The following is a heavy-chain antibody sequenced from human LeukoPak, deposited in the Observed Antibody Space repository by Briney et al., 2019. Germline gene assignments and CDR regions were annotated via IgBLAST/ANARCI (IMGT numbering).Heavy chain of an antibody. V-gene: IGHV4-59*08. J-gene: IGHJ2*01. CDR1: GGSISTYF. CDR3: ARFDLSRPRYFDL. CDR2: IYFSGST. D-gene: IGHD2-2*01. Sequence: SETLSLTCTVSGGSISTYFWSWLRQPPGKGLEWIGHIYFSGSTNYNPSLESRATISVDTSKNQFSLRLSSVTAADTAVYYCARFDLSRPRYFDLWGRGTLVTVSS.